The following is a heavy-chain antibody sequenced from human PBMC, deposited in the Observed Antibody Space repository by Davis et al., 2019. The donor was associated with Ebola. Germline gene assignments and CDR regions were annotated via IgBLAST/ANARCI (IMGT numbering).Heavy chain of an antibody. CDR3: ATQGTTSYYYYYGMDV. V-gene: IGHV1-69*06. Sequence: SVKVSCKASGGTFSSYAISWVRQAPGQGLEWMGGIIPIFGTANYAQKFQGRVTITADKSTSTAYMELSSLRSEDTAVYYCATQGTTSYYYYYGMDVWGQGTTVTVSS. CDR1: GGTFSSYA. J-gene: IGHJ6*02. D-gene: IGHD1-1*01. CDR2: IIPIFGTA.